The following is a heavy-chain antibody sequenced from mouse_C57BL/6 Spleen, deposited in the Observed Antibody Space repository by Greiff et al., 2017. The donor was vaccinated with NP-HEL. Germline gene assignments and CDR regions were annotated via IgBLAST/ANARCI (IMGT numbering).Heavy chain of an antibody. CDR2: IDPSDSYT. CDR1: GYTFTSYW. CDR3: ARKTMITTIDY. D-gene: IGHD2-4*01. V-gene: IGHV1-69*01. Sequence: VQLQQSGAELVMPGASVKLSCKASGYTFTSYWMHWVKQRPGQGLEWIGEIDPSDSYTNYNQKFKGKSTLTVDKSSSTAYMQLSSLTSEDSAVYYWARKTMITTIDYWGQGTTLTVSS. J-gene: IGHJ2*01.